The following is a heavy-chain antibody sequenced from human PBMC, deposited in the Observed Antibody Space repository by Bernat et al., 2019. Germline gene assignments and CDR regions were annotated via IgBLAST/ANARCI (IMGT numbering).Heavy chain of an antibody. CDR2: INHSGST. CDR3: AREQTELFHDFWSGYEGRYYYFYYMDV. J-gene: IGHJ6*03. CDR1: GGSFSNYS. Sequence: VQLQQWGAGLLKPSETLSLTCGVYGGSFSNYSWSWIRQPPGKGLEWIGEINHSGSTDYNPSLATRVTISIDSSRNQFSLKLSSVTAADTAVYYCAREQTELFHDFWSGYEGRYYYFYYMDVWGEGTSVTVSS. V-gene: IGHV4-34*01. D-gene: IGHD3-3*01.